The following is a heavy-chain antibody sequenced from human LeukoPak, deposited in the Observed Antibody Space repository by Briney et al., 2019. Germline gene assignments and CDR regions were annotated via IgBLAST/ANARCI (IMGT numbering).Heavy chain of an antibody. J-gene: IGHJ3*02. CDR2: ISSSSSTI. D-gene: IGHD6-6*01. CDR3: AGDQYSSSFHDAFDI. V-gene: IGHV3-48*01. CDR1: GFTFSSYS. Sequence: GGSLRLSCAASGFTFSSYSMNWVRQAPGKGLEWVSYISSSSSTIYYADSVKGRFTISRDNAKNSLYLQMNSLRAEDTAVYYCAGDQYSSSFHDAFDIWGQGTMVTVSS.